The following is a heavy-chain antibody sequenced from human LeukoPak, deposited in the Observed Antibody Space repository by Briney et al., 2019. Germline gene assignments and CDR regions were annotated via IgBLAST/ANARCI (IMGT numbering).Heavy chain of an antibody. D-gene: IGHD6-19*01. CDR2: ISRDSTTI. J-gene: IGHJ6*02. V-gene: IGHV3-48*01. Sequence: GGSLRLSCAASGFTFSSYSMNWVRQAPGKGLEWVSYISRDSTTIYYTDSVKGRFTISRDNAKNSLYLQMNSLRAEDTAVYYCASPRADSSGTDYGMDVWGQGTTVTVSS. CDR1: GFTFSSYS. CDR3: ASPRADSSGTDYGMDV.